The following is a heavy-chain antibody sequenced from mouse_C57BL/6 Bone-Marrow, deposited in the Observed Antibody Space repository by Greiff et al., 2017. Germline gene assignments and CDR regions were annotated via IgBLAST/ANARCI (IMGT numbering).Heavy chain of an antibody. D-gene: IGHD2-1*01. V-gene: IGHV1-81*01. Sequence: VQLQQSGAELARPGASVKLSCKASGYTFTSYGISWVKQRTGQGLEWIGEIYPRSGNTYYNEKFKGKATLTADKSSSTAYMELRGLTSEDAAVYFCARDYYGKVYFDYWGQGTTLTVSS. CDR1: GYTFTSYG. CDR2: IYPRSGNT. J-gene: IGHJ2*01. CDR3: ARDYYGKVYFDY.